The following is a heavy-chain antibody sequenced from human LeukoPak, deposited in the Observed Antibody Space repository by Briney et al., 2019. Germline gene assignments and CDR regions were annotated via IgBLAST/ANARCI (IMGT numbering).Heavy chain of an antibody. V-gene: IGHV3-21*01. Sequence: GGSLRLSCAASGFTFSSYSMNWVRQAPGKGLEWVSSISSSSSYIYYADSVKGRFTISRDNAKNSPYLQMNSLRAEDTAVYYCAREVDIRYFDYWGQGTLVTVSS. CDR3: AREVDIRYFDY. CDR1: GFTFSSYS. J-gene: IGHJ4*02. D-gene: IGHD2-15*01. CDR2: ISSSSSYI.